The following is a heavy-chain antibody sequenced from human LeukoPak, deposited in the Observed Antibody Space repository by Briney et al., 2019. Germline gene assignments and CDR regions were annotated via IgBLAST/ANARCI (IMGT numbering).Heavy chain of an antibody. CDR2: ISSSGSTI. Sequence: GGSLRLSCAASGFTFSSYEMNWVRQAPGKGLEWVSYISSSGSTIYCADSVKGRFTISRDSAKNSLYLQMNSLRAEDTAVYYCAGYYDYVWGSYRYFDYWGQGTLVTVSS. V-gene: IGHV3-48*03. D-gene: IGHD3-16*02. CDR3: AGYYDYVWGSYRYFDY. J-gene: IGHJ4*02. CDR1: GFTFSSYE.